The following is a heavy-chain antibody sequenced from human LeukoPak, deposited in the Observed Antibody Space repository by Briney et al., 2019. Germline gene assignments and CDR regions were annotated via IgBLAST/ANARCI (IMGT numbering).Heavy chain of an antibody. D-gene: IGHD4-17*01. CDR2: INPNSGGT. CDR1: GYTFTGYY. Sequence: ASVKVSCKASGYTFTGYYMHWVRQAPGQGLEWMGWINPNSGGTNYAQKFQGRVTMTRDTSISTAYMELSRPRSDDTAVYYCARVSRVMTTVTTRFDYWGQGTLVTVSS. V-gene: IGHV1-2*02. J-gene: IGHJ4*02. CDR3: ARVSRVMTTVTTRFDY.